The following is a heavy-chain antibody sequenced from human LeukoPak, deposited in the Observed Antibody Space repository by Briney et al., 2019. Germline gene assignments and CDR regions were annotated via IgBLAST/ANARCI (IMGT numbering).Heavy chain of an antibody. CDR1: GFTFSSYR. Sequence: GGSLRLSCAASGFTFSSYRMNWVRQAPGKGLEWVSYISSSSSTIYYADSVKGRFTISRDNAKNSLYLQMNSLRAEDTAVYYCARENLRYRYAFDIWGQGTMVTVSS. CDR3: ARENLRYRYAFDI. CDR2: ISSSSSTI. V-gene: IGHV3-48*01. J-gene: IGHJ3*02. D-gene: IGHD3-9*01.